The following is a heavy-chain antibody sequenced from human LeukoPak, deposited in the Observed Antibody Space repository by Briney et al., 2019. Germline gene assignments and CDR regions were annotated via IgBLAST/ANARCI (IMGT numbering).Heavy chain of an antibody. V-gene: IGHV3-30*02. Sequence: GGSLRLSCAASGFTFSSYGMHWVRQAPGKGLEWVAFIRYDGSNKYYADSVKGRFTISRDNSKNTLYLQMNSLRAEDTAVYYCAKGLIAEAGFDYWGQGTLVTVSS. CDR1: GFTFSSYG. J-gene: IGHJ4*02. D-gene: IGHD6-13*01. CDR3: AKGLIAEAGFDY. CDR2: IRYDGSNK.